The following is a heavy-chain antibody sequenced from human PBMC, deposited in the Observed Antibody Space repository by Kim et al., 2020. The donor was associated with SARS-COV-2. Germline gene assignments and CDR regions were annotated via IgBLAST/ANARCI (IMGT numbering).Heavy chain of an antibody. Sequence: GGSLRLSCAASGFTFSDYYMSWIRQAPGKGLEWVSYISSSSSYTNYADSVKGRFTISRDNAKNSLYLQMNSLRAEDTAVYYCARDNDYVWGSYRSYRENYYYYGMDVWGQGTTVPVSS. CDR2: ISSSSSYT. V-gene: IGHV3-11*05. D-gene: IGHD3-16*02. J-gene: IGHJ6*02. CDR3: ARDNDYVWGSYRSYRENYYYYGMDV. CDR1: GFTFSDYY.